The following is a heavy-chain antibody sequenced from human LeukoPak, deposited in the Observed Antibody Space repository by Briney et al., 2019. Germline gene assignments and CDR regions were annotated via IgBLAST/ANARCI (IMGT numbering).Heavy chain of an antibody. CDR3: ARTRAKIVSGSHSYKWYFDS. J-gene: IGHJ4*02. Sequence: SGPTLVNPTQSLTLTCTFSGFSLSTSGVGVGWIRQPPGKALEWLALIYWSDDKSYSPSLKTRLTITKDTSKNQAVLTMTNMDPVDTATYYCARTRAKIVSGSHSYKWYFDSWGQGTLVTVSS. D-gene: IGHD5-12*01. CDR1: GFSLSTSGVG. CDR2: IYWSDDK. V-gene: IGHV2-5*01.